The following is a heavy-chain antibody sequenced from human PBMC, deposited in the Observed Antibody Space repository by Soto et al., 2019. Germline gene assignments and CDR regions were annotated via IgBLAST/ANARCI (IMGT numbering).Heavy chain of an antibody. CDR1: GGSFSGYY. J-gene: IGHJ6*03. D-gene: IGHD6-13*01. CDR2: INHRGST. V-gene: IGHV4-34*01. Sequence: QVQLQQWGAGLLKPSETLSLTCAVYGGSFSGYYWSWIRQPPGKGLEWIGEINHRGSTNYNPSLKSRVPISVDTSKNQFSLKLSSVTAADTAVYYCAREERYSSSWPYYYYYMDVWGKGTTVTVSS. CDR3: AREERYSSSWPYYYYYMDV.